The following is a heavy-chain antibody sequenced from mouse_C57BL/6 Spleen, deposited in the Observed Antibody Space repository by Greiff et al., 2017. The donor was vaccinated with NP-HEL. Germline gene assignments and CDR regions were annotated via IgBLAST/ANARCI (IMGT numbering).Heavy chain of an antibody. Sequence: EVMLVESGGGLVKPGGSLKLSCAASGFTFSDYGMHWVRQAPEKGLEWVAYISSGSSNIYYADTVKGRFTISRDNAKNTLFLQMTSLRSEDTAMYYWARDGNCAMDYWGQGTSVTVSS. CDR2: ISSGSSNI. CDR1: GFTFSDYG. V-gene: IGHV5-17*01. CDR3: ARDGNCAMDY. D-gene: IGHD2-1*01. J-gene: IGHJ4*01.